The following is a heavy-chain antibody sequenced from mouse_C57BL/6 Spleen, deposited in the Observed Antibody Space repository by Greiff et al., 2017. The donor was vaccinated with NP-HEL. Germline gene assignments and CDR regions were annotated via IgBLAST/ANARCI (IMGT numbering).Heavy chain of an antibody. Sequence: VQLQQPVAELVRPGSSVKLSCKASGYTFTSYWMHWVKQRPIQGLEWIGNIDPSDSETHYNQKFKDKATLTVDKSSSTAYMQLSSLTSEDSAVYYCARRLRPYYYAMDYWGQGTSVTVSS. CDR1: GYTFTSYW. D-gene: IGHD3-2*02. CDR2: IDPSDSET. J-gene: IGHJ4*01. CDR3: ARRLRPYYYAMDY. V-gene: IGHV1-52*01.